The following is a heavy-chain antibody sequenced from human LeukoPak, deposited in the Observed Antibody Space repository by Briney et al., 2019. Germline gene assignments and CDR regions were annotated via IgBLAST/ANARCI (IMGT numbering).Heavy chain of an antibody. CDR1: GFTFSSYW. D-gene: IGHD3-10*01. CDR3: ARDWLNWFDP. CDR2: IKEDGSEK. Sequence: GGSLRLSCAASGFTFSSYWMTWVRQAPGRGLEWVANIKEDGSEKYYVDSVKGRFTISRDNAKNSLYLQMNSLRAEDTAVYYCARDWLNWFDPWGQGTLVTVSS. V-gene: IGHV3-7*01. J-gene: IGHJ5*02.